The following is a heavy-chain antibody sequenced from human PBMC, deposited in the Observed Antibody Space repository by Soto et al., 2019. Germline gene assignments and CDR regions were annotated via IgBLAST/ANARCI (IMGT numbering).Heavy chain of an antibody. D-gene: IGHD6-13*01. CDR1: GGSISSGGYY. J-gene: IGHJ5*02. CDR3: ARDRGHIAAAGTGWFDP. Sequence: QVQLQESGPGLVKPSQTLSLTCTVSGGSISSGGYYWSWIRQHPGKGLEWIGYIYYSGSTYYNPSLKGRVTISVDTSKNQFSLKLSSVTAADTAVYYCARDRGHIAAAGTGWFDPWGQGTLVTVSS. CDR2: IYYSGST. V-gene: IGHV4-31*03.